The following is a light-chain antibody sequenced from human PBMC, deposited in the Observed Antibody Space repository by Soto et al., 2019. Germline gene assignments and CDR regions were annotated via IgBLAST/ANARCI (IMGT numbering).Light chain of an antibody. V-gene: IGLV2-14*01. CDR3: SSYTTSSTYV. Sequence: QSALTQPASVPGSPGQSITISCTGTSSDVGSYNYVSWYQQHPGKAPKVMIYDVSNRPSGVSYRFSGSKSGNTASLTISGLQAEDEADYYCSSYTTSSTYVFGTGTKVTVL. J-gene: IGLJ1*01. CDR2: DVS. CDR1: SSDVGSYNY.